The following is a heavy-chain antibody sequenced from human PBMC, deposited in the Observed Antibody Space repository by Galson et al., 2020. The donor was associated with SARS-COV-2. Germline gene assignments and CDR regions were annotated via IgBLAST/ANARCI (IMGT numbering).Heavy chain of an antibody. V-gene: IGHV5-51*01. CDR1: EYSFISYW. CDR2: IYPGDSET. CDR3: ARQIVVVTNIPRGTYYYGMDL. J-gene: IGHJ6*02. D-gene: IGHD2-21*02. Sequence: GESLKISCKGSEYSFISYWIGWVRQVPGKGLEWMGMIYPGDSETTYNPSFQGQVTISVDTSIRTAYLHWSSLKASDTAMYYCARQIVVVTNIPRGTYYYGMDLWGQGTTVTVS.